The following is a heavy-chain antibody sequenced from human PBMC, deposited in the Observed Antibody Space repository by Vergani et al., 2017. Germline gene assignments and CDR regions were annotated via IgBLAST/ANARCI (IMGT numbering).Heavy chain of an antibody. CDR1: GYTFTDYF. CDR2: INPNSGGT. D-gene: IGHD2-2*01. CDR3: ARVGTSSSRDYFDY. J-gene: IGHJ4*02. Sequence: QVQLVQSGAEVKKPGASVKVSCKASGYTFTDYFMHWVRQAPGQGLEWMGWINPNSGGTNFAQKFQGRVTITRDTSISTAYMERSNLRSDDTAVYYCARVGTSSSRDYFDYWGQGTLVTVSS. V-gene: IGHV1-2*02.